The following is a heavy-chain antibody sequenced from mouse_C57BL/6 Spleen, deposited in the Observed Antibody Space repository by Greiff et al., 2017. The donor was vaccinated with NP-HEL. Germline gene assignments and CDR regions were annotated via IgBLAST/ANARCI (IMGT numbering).Heavy chain of an antibody. CDR3: ARGYDGYAMDY. Sequence: EVQRVESGGGLVKPGGSLKLSCAASGFTFSDYGMHWVRQAPEKGLEWVAYISSGSSTIYYADTVKGRFTISRDNAKNTLFLQMTSRRSEDTAMYYCARGYDGYAMDYWGQGTSVTVSS. CDR2: ISSGSSTI. V-gene: IGHV5-17*01. J-gene: IGHJ4*01. D-gene: IGHD2-3*01. CDR1: GFTFSDYG.